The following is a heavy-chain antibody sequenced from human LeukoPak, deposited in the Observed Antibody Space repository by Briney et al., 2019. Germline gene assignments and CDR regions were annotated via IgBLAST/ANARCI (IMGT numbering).Heavy chain of an antibody. J-gene: IGHJ4*02. Sequence: ALVKVSCKASGYTFSSYNINWVRQAPGQGLEWLGWISGYNGNTNYAQKLQGRVTLTTDTSTRTAYMELRSLRSDDTAVYYCARGVYSGSSPADYWGQGTLVTVSS. V-gene: IGHV1-18*01. CDR1: GYTFSSYN. CDR3: ARGVYSGSSPADY. CDR2: ISGYNGNT. D-gene: IGHD1-26*01.